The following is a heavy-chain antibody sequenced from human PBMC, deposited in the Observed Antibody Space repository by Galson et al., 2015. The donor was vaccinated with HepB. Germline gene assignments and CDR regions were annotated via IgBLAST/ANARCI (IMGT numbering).Heavy chain of an antibody. CDR1: GYTFTSYG. CDR3: ARGGFSYGDPSSSDYFQH. D-gene: IGHD5-18*01. CDR2: ISAYNGNT. Sequence: SVKVSCKASGYTFTSYGISWVRQAPGQGLEWMGWISAYNGNTNYAQKLQGRVTMTTDTSTSTAYMELRSLRSDDTAVYYCARGGFSYGDPSSSDYFQHWGQGTLVTVSS. J-gene: IGHJ1*01. V-gene: IGHV1-18*01.